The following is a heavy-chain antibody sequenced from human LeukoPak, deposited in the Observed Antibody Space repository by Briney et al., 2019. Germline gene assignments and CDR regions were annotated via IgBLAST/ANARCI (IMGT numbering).Heavy chain of an antibody. CDR3: ARHLSGVTGYTYGRGIVY. J-gene: IGHJ4*02. CDR2: IKKDGSEK. Sequence: GGSLRLSCAASGFTFSSYWMSWVRQAPGKGLEWVANIKKDGSEKYYLDSVRGRFTISRDNAKTSLYLQMNSLRAEDTAVYYCARHLSGVTGYTYGRGIVYWGQGTLVTVSS. CDR1: GFTFSSYW. V-gene: IGHV3-7*01. D-gene: IGHD5-18*01.